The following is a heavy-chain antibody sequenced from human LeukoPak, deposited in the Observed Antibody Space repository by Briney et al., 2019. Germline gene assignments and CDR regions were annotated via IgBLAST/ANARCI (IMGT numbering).Heavy chain of an antibody. CDR2: IYYSGST. J-gene: IGHJ4*02. V-gene: IGHV4-39*07. D-gene: IGHD3-10*01. Sequence: SETLSLTCTVSGGSISSSSYYWGWIRQPPGKGLEWIGSIYYSGSTYYNPSFKSRVTISVDTSKNQFSLKLSSVTAADTAVYYCARVRGGPSDYWGQGTLVTVSS. CDR1: GGSISSSSYY. CDR3: ARVRGGPSDY.